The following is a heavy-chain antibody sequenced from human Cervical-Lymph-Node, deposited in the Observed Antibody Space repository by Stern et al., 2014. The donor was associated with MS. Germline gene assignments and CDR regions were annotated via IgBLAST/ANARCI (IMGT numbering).Heavy chain of an antibody. CDR1: GFTVSSFY. J-gene: IGHJ4*02. V-gene: IGHV3-66*02. CDR3: ARVQNFYDSSGFDP. Sequence: EVQLVESGGDLVQPGGSLRLSCAASGFTVSSFYMSWVRQAPGKGLEWISVIYTGGRTYYADSVNGRFTISRDNSKNTLYLQMSSLRAEDTATYYCARVQNFYDSSGFDPWGPGTLVTVSS. D-gene: IGHD3-22*01. CDR2: IYTGGRT.